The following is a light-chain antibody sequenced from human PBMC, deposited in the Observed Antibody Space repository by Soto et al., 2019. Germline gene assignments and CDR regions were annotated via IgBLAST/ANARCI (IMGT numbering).Light chain of an antibody. J-gene: IGKJ2*01. Sequence: EIVLTQSPATLSLSPGERATLSCRASQSVSSYLAWYQQKPGQAPRLLIYDASNRATGIPARFSSSGSGTDLTLPISRQEPEDFAAYYCQQRSNWPPAFGQGTKLEIK. CDR2: DAS. V-gene: IGKV3-11*01. CDR3: QQRSNWPPA. CDR1: QSVSSY.